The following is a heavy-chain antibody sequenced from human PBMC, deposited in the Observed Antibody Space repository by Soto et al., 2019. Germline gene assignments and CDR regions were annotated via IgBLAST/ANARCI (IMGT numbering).Heavy chain of an antibody. Sequence: ASVKVSCKASGYTFRSYGISWVRQAPGQGPEWMGWISGYNGNTHYPRKFQGKVTMTTDTSTSTAYMELRSLRSDDTAVYYCTRDWVDIVVVPADPKGNYWGQGTLVTVSS. J-gene: IGHJ4*02. CDR2: ISGYNGNT. CDR3: TRDWVDIVVVPADPKGNY. V-gene: IGHV1-18*01. D-gene: IGHD2-2*03. CDR1: GYTFRSYG.